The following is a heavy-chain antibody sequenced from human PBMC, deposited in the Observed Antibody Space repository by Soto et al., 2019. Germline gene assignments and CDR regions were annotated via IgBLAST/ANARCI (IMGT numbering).Heavy chain of an antibody. CDR2: IAPSGGST. D-gene: IGHD2-21*01. CDR1: GYTFTKFH. J-gene: IGHJ4*02. V-gene: IGHV1-46*01. Sequence: VASVKVPCKASGYTFTKFHLHWVRLAPGQGLEWMGMIAPSGGSTSYAQKFQGRVTMTRDTSTSTVYMELSSLRSEDTAVYYCARGPIAMSYFAHWGLGTLVTVSS. CDR3: ARGPIAMSYFAH.